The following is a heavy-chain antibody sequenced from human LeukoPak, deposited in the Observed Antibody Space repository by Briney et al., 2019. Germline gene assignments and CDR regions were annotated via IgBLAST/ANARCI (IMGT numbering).Heavy chain of an antibody. Sequence: SETLSLTCTVSGGSISSGGYYWSWIRQPPGKGLEWIGYIYHSGSTYYNPSLKSRVTISVDTSKNQFSLKLSSVTAADTAVYYCARCASFRRGMDVRGQGTTVTVSS. V-gene: IGHV4-30-2*01. CDR3: ARCASFRRGMDV. D-gene: IGHD2-2*01. CDR2: IYHSGST. J-gene: IGHJ6*02. CDR1: GGSISSGGYY.